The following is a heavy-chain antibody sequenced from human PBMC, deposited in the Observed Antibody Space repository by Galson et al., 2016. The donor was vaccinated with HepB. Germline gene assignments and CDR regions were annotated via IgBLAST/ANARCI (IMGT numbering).Heavy chain of an antibody. CDR1: GDSVSSNSAA. CDR2: TYYRSKWHN. CDR3: AREAPQVDRYYYGMDV. V-gene: IGHV6-1*01. D-gene: IGHD4/OR15-4a*01. Sequence: CAISGDSVSSNSAAWNWIRQSPSRGLEWLGRTYYRSKWHNDYAESVKSRITLNPDTSNNQFSLHLNSVTPEDTAVYYCAREAPQVDRYYYGMDVGGQGTTVTVSS. J-gene: IGHJ6*02.